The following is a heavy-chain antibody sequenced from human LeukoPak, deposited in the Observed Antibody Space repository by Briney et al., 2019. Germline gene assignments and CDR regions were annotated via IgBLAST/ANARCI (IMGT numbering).Heavy chain of an antibody. CDR2: IYYSGST. J-gene: IGHJ6*02. CDR3: ARVHSRPLSYGMDV. CDR1: GGSISSSSYY. Sequence: PSETLSLTCTVSGGSISSSSYYWGWIRQPPGKGLEWIGSIYYSGSTYYNPSLKSRVTISVDTSKNQFSLKLSSVTAADTAVYYCARVHSRPLSYGMDVWGQGTTVTVSS. V-gene: IGHV4-39*07. D-gene: IGHD4-11*01.